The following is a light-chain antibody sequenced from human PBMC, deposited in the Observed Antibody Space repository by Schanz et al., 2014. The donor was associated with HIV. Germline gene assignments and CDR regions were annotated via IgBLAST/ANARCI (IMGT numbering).Light chain of an antibody. Sequence: EIVMTQSPATLSVSPGERATLSCRASQSVSSNLAWYQQKPGQAPRLLIYGASTRATGIPARFSGRGSGTDFTRTISRQEPEDVAVYYCQQYGSAYTFGQGTELEI. CDR3: QQYGSAYT. CDR2: GAS. J-gene: IGKJ2*01. CDR1: QSVSSN. V-gene: IGKV3-15*01.